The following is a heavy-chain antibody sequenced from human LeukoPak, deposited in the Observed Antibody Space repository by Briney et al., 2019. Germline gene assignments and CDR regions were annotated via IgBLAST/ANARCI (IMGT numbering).Heavy chain of an antibody. CDR1: GGTFSSYA. CDR2: IIPILGIA. CDR3: ASGIAAAGTQVTQAL. D-gene: IGHD6-13*01. J-gene: IGHJ4*02. V-gene: IGHV1-69*04. Sequence: EASVKVSCKASGGTFSSYAISWVRQAPGQGLEWMGRIIPILGIANYAQKFQGRVTITADKSTSTAYMELSSLRSEDTAVYYCASGIAAAGTQVTQALWGQGTLVTVSS.